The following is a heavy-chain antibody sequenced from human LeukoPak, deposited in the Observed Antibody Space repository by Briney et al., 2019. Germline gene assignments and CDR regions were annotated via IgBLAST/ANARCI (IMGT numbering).Heavy chain of an antibody. V-gene: IGHV3-30-3*01. J-gene: IGHJ6*02. Sequence: PGGSLRLSCAASGFTFSSYAMHWVRQAPGKGLAWVAVISYDGSNKYYADSVKGRFTISRDNSKNTLYLQMNSLRAEDTAVYYCARELVPAAPGLEYYYGMDVWGQGTTVTVSS. CDR2: ISYDGSNK. D-gene: IGHD2-2*01. CDR1: GFTFSSYA. CDR3: ARELVPAAPGLEYYYGMDV.